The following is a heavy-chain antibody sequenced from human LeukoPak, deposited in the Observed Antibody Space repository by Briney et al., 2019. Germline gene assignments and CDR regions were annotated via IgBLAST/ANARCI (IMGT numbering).Heavy chain of an antibody. Sequence: GGSLRLSCAASGFTFSSHALSWVRQAPGKGLEWVSSLSGSGYNTYYADSVKGRFTISRDNSKNTVYLQMNSLRAEDTAVYYCAKVQLELMFDYWGQGTLVTVSS. CDR2: LSGSGYNT. V-gene: IGHV3-23*01. D-gene: IGHD1-1*01. J-gene: IGHJ4*02. CDR3: AKVQLELMFDY. CDR1: GFTFSSHA.